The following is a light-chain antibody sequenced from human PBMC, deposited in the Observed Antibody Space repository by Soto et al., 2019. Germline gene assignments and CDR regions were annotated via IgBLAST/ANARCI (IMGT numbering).Light chain of an antibody. CDR2: ELA. CDR1: SSDVGAYDH. V-gene: IGLV2-8*01. CDR3: TSYTRDTALV. J-gene: IGLJ1*01. Sequence: QSALTQPPSASGSPGQSVTIPCTGTSSDVGAYDHVSWYQQHPGKAPKLIIYELAKRPAGVPDRFSGSKSGNTASLTVSGLQAEDEADYHCTSYTRDTALVFGTGTKVTVL.